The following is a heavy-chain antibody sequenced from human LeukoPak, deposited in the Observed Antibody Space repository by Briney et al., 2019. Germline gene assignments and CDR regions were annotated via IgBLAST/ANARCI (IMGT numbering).Heavy chain of an antibody. V-gene: IGHV3-23*01. CDR1: GLIFSNYA. CDR2: ITAGGTGT. Sequence: PGGSLRLSCAASGLIFSNYAMRWVRQAPGKGLEWVSSITAGGTGTYYTDSVKGRFTISRDNSKNTLFLQMNSLRAEDTAIYYCARLHLYCTTNPCQDSYYSAMDVWGQGTTVTVSS. D-gene: IGHD2-8*01. CDR3: ARLHLYCTTNPCQDSYYSAMDV. J-gene: IGHJ6*02.